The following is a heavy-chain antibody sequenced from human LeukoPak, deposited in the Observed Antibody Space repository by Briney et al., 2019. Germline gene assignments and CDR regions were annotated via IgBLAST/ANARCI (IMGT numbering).Heavy chain of an antibody. Sequence: GGSLRLSCAASGFTFSSYAMSWVRQAPGKGLEWVSAISGSGGSTYYADSVKGRFTISRDNSKNTLYLQMNSLGAEDTAVYYCAKGASIGSGWYFGYFDYWGQGTLVTVSS. J-gene: IGHJ4*02. V-gene: IGHV3-23*01. CDR1: GFTFSSYA. CDR3: AKGASIGSGWYFGYFDY. D-gene: IGHD6-19*01. CDR2: ISGSGGST.